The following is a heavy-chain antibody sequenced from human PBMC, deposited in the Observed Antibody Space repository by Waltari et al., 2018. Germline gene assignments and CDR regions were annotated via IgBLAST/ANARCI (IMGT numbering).Heavy chain of an antibody. CDR2: IRSSSSYI. J-gene: IGHJ4*02. D-gene: IGHD3-22*01. CDR1: GFTFSSYS. CDR3: ARDCYYDSSGYGSLDY. Sequence: EVQLVESGGGLVKPGGSLRLSCAASGFTFSSYSMNWVRQAPGKGLEWVSSIRSSSSYIYYADAVKGRFTIARDNAKNSLYLQMNSLRAEDTAVYYCARDCYYDSSGYGSLDYWGQGTLVTVSS. V-gene: IGHV3-21*01.